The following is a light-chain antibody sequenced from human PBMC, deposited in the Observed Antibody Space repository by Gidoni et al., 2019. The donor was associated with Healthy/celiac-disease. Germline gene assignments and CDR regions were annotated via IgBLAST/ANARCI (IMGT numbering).Light chain of an antibody. CDR2: AAS. CDR1: QGISSY. V-gene: IGKV1-8*01. CDR3: QQYYSYPLIT. Sequence: AIRMTQSPSSFSASTGDRVTITCRASQGISSYLAWYQQKPGKAPKLLIYAASTLQSGVPSRFSGSGSGTDFTLIISCLQSEDFATYYCQQYYSYPLITFGQGTRLEIK. J-gene: IGKJ5*01.